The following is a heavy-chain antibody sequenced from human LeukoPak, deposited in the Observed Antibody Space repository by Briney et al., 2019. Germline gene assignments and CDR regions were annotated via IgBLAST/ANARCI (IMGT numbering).Heavy chain of an antibody. Sequence: SETLSLTCAVYGGSFSGYYWSWIRQPPGKGLEWIGYIYYSGSTNYNPSLKSRVTISVDTSKNQFSLKLSSVTAADTAVYYCARGDYDFWSGYYPNWFDPWGQGTLVTVSS. J-gene: IGHJ5*02. CDR1: GGSFSGYY. D-gene: IGHD3-3*01. CDR2: IYYSGST. CDR3: ARGDYDFWSGYYPNWFDP. V-gene: IGHV4-59*01.